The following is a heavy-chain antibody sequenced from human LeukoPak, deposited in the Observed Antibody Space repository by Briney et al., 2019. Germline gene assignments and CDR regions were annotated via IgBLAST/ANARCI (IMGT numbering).Heavy chain of an antibody. D-gene: IGHD6-13*01. Sequence: GGSLRLSCAASGFTFSSYSMNWVRQAPGKGLECVSSISSSSSYIYYADSVKGRFTISRDSAKNSLYLQMNSLRAEDTAVYYCARGLIAAAGYFDYWGQGTLVTVSS. V-gene: IGHV3-21*01. J-gene: IGHJ4*02. CDR1: GFTFSSYS. CDR3: ARGLIAAAGYFDY. CDR2: ISSSSSYI.